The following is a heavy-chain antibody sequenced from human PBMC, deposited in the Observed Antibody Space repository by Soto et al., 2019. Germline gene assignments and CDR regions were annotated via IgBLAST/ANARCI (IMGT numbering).Heavy chain of an antibody. CDR2: IYLGDSDT. Sequence: GESLKISCRGSGYSFINDWIGWVRQMPGKGLEWMGIIYLGDSDTRYSPSFQGQVTISADKSITTAYLQWNRLKASDTAIYYCARRTANPHWYFDLWGRGTLVTVSS. D-gene: IGHD2-21*02. J-gene: IGHJ2*01. V-gene: IGHV5-51*01. CDR3: ARRTANPHWYFDL. CDR1: GYSFINDW.